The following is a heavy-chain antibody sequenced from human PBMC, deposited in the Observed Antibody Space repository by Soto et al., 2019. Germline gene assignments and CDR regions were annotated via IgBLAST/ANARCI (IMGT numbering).Heavy chain of an antibody. Sequence: GGSLRLSCAASGFTFSSYSMNWVRQAPGKGLEWVSSIRNSSSYIYYADSVKGRLTISRNNAKNSMYLQMNSLRAEDTAVYYCARDPENYDYYMDVWGKGTTVTVSS. CDR2: IRNSSSYI. CDR1: GFTFSSYS. J-gene: IGHJ6*03. V-gene: IGHV3-21*01. CDR3: ARDPENYDYYMDV.